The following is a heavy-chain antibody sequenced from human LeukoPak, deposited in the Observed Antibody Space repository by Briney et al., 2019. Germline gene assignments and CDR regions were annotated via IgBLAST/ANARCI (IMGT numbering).Heavy chain of an antibody. CDR2: ISGCGGST. CDR3: ARASGWYGRGPDYYYYYMDD. J-gene: IGHJ6*03. CDR1: EFTFRSYA. D-gene: IGHD6-19*01. V-gene: IGHV3-23*01. Sequence: GGSLSLSCPASEFTFRSYAMSWAGQAPGTGLEWVSPISGCGGSTYSADSGKGRFAISRDNAKNSQYLQMNSMRAEDTALYYLARASGWYGRGPDYYYYYMDDWGKGTTVTVSS.